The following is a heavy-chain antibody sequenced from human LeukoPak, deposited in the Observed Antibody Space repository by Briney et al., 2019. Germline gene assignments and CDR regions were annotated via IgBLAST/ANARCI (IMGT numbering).Heavy chain of an antibody. J-gene: IGHJ4*02. CDR1: GGSFSSYY. D-gene: IGHD3-16*01. CDR2: IHASGST. CDR3: ARGPYGSGSYAIDY. Sequence: SETLSLTCAVYGGSFSSYYWSWIRQPAGKGLEWIGRIHASGSTNYNSSLKSRVTMSIDTSKNQFSLKLTSVTAADTAVYYCARGPYGSGSYAIDYWGQGTLVTVSS. V-gene: IGHV4-59*10.